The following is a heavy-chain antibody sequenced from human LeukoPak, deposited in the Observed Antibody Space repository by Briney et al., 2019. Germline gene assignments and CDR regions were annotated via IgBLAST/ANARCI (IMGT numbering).Heavy chain of an antibody. CDR2: VYTGGST. CDR1: GFAVSTNY. V-gene: IGHV3-53*01. Sequence: PGGSLRLSCAASGFAVSTNYMSWVRQGPGKGLEWISVVYTGGSTYYADSVKGRFTISRDNAKNSLYLQMNSLRVEDTAVYYCAREPAAAGKDWFAPWGEGTLVTVSS. D-gene: IGHD6-25*01. CDR3: AREPAAAGKDWFAP. J-gene: IGHJ5*02.